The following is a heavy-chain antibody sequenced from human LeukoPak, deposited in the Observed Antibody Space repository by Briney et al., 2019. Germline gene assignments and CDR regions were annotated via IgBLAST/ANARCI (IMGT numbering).Heavy chain of an antibody. D-gene: IGHD6-19*01. Sequence: GGSLRLSCAASGFTFSRDGMHWVRQAPGKGLEWVAVISYDGSNKDYADSVKGRFTISRDNSKNTLYLQMTSLRVEDTAVYYCAKDGYSSAWYGFGLGQFDHWGQGTLVTVSS. J-gene: IGHJ4*02. CDR2: ISYDGSNK. CDR1: GFTFSRDG. V-gene: IGHV3-30*18. CDR3: AKDGYSSAWYGFGLGQFDH.